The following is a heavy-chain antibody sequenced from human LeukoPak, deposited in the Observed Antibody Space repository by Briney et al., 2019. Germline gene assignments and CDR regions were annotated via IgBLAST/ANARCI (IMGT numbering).Heavy chain of an antibody. CDR1: GYSFTGHY. D-gene: IGHD3-3*01. J-gene: IGHJ6*02. CDR2: INPNSGGT. V-gene: IGHV1-2*02. Sequence: GASVKVSCKASGYSFTGHYLHWVRQAPGQGLEWMGWINPNSGGTNYAQKFQGRVTMTRDTSISTAYMELSRLRSDDTAVHYCAREVVSDFWSGPPSGTDVWGQGTTVTVSS. CDR3: AREVVSDFWSGPPSGTDV.